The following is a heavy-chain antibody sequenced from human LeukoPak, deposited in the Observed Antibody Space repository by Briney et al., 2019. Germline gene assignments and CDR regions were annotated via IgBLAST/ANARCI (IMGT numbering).Heavy chain of an antibody. Sequence: GASVKVSFKASGYTFTGYYMHWVRQAPGQGLEWMGWINPNSGGTNYAQKFQGRVTMTRDTSISTAYMELSRLRSDDTAVYYCARDAGGSYSDPSFDYWGQGTLVTVSS. J-gene: IGHJ4*02. CDR3: ARDAGGSYSDPSFDY. CDR2: INPNSGGT. V-gene: IGHV1-2*02. D-gene: IGHD1-26*01. CDR1: GYTFTGYY.